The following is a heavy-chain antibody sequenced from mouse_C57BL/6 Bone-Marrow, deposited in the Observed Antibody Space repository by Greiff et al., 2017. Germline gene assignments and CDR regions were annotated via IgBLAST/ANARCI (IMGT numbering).Heavy chain of an antibody. CDR1: GFTFSDYG. V-gene: IGHV5-17*01. CDR3: ARGYFDV. CDR2: ISSGSSNI. Sequence: EVKLMESGGGLVKPGGSLKLSCAASGFTFSDYGMHWVRQAPEKGLEWVAYISSGSSNIYYADTVKGRFTISRDNAKNTPFLQMTSLRSEDSAMYYCARGYFDVWGTGTTVTVSS. J-gene: IGHJ1*03.